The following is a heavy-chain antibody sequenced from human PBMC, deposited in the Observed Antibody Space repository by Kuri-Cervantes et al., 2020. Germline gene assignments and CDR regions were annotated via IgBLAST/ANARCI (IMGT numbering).Heavy chain of an antibody. V-gene: IGHV3-23*01. CDR1: GFTFSAYV. CDR2: IRGSGATT. Sequence: ETLSLTCAASGFTFSAYVMNWVRQAPGKGLEWVSAIRGSGATTYYADSVKGRFTVSRDNSKNTLYLRMNSLRAEDTAVYYCARPLNGVGGAFDIWGQGTMVTVSS. J-gene: IGHJ3*02. CDR3: ARPLNGVGGAFDI. D-gene: IGHD3-16*01.